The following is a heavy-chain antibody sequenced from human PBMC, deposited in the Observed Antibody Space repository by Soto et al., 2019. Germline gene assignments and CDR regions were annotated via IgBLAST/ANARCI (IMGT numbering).Heavy chain of an antibody. CDR1: GYTFTSYG. CDR2: ISAYNGNT. CDR3: ARVSGSYYRDAFDI. Sequence: ASVKVSCKASGYTFTSYGISWVRQAPGQGLEWMGWISAYNGNTNYAQKLQGRVTMATDTSTSTAYMELRSLRSDDTAVYYCARVSGSYYRDAFDIWGQGTMVTVSS. J-gene: IGHJ3*02. D-gene: IGHD1-26*01. V-gene: IGHV1-18*04.